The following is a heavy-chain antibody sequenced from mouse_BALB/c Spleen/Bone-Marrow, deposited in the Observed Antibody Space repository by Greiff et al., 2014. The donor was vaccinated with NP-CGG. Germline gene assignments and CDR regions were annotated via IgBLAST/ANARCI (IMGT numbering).Heavy chain of an antibody. CDR2: IWRGGTT. CDR1: GFSLTNYG. J-gene: IGHJ3*01. Sequence: SGPSLVQPSQSLSITCTVSGFSLTNYGIYWVRQSPGKGLEWLGVIWRGGTTDYNAAFMSRLSITKDNSKSQVFFKMNSLQADDTAIYYCAKGHYGSSPFAYWGQGTLVTVSA. CDR3: AKGHYGSSPFAY. V-gene: IGHV2-5-1*01. D-gene: IGHD1-1*01.